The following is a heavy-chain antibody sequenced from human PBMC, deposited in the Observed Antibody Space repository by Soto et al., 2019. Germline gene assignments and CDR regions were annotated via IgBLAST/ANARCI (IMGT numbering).Heavy chain of an antibody. CDR3: SGGVSSSIIDY. Sequence: QVQLVQSGAEVKKPGASVKVSCKSSGYTFTSYYMHWVRQAPGQGLEWMGIINPSGGSTSYAQKFQGRVTMTRDTSTSTVYMELSSMRSEDTAVYYGSGGVSSSIIDYWGQGTLVTVSS. V-gene: IGHV1-46*01. CDR2: INPSGGST. J-gene: IGHJ4*02. D-gene: IGHD6-6*01. CDR1: GYTFTSYY.